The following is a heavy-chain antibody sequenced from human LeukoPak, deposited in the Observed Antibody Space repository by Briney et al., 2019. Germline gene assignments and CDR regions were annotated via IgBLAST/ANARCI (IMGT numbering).Heavy chain of an antibody. J-gene: IGHJ2*01. D-gene: IGHD4-17*01. V-gene: IGHV3-74*01. CDR1: GFTFSSYW. Sequence: GGSLRLSCAASGFTFSSYWMHWVRQAPGKGLVWVSRINSDGSSTSYADSVKGRFTISRDNAKNTLYLQMNSLRAEDTAFYYCAKDVQSVTYWYFDLWGRGTLVTVSS. CDR2: INSDGSST. CDR3: AKDVQSVTYWYFDL.